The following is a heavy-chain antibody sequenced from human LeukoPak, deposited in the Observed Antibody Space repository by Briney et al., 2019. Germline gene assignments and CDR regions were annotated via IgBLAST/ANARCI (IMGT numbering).Heavy chain of an antibody. V-gene: IGHV3-53*01. CDR3: ARVRGDYPYYFDY. CDR2: IYSGGST. D-gene: IGHD4-17*01. CDR1: GFTVSSNY. J-gene: IGHJ4*02. Sequence: GGSLRLSCAASGFTVSSNYMSWVRQAPGKGLEWVSVIYSGGSTYYADSVKGRFTISRDNSKNTLYLQMNSLSAEDTAVYYCARVRGDYPYYFDYWGQGTLVTVSS.